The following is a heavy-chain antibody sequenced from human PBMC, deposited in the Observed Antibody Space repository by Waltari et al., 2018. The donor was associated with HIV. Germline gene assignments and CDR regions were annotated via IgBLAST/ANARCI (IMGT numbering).Heavy chain of an antibody. CDR3: VRHSPGTSSWPFDY. CDR1: GYIFTNYW. D-gene: IGHD2-2*01. Sequence: EVQLVQSGAEVKKPGESLKISCKGSGYIFTNYWIGWVRQMPGKGLEWMGSSHPGDSDTRYSPSVEGQVTISAGKSINTAYVHWSSLKASDTAIYYCVRHSPGTSSWPFDYWGQGALVTVSP. V-gene: IGHV5-51*01. CDR2: SHPGDSDT. J-gene: IGHJ4*02.